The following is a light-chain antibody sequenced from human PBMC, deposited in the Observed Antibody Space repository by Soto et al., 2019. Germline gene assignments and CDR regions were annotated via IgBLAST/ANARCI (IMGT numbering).Light chain of an antibody. CDR2: AAS. CDR3: QQYTNTNNPWM. CDR1: RGISGY. J-gene: IGKJ1*01. Sequence: AIRMTQSPSSFSASTGDRVTITCRASRGISGYLAWYQQKPGKAPKLLIYAASTLQSGVPSRFSGSGSGTDLTLTISCLQSEDCATYYCQQYTNTNNPWMFGQGPKVDIK. V-gene: IGKV1-8*01.